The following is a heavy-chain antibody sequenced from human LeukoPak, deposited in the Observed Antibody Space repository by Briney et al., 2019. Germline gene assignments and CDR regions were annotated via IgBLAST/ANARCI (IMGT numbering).Heavy chain of an antibody. CDR3: AKSRTDFDY. Sequence: PGRSLRLSCAASGFSFSNYDMHWVRQAPGKGLEWVAVISYDGSNKYYADSVKGRFTISRDNSKNTLFLQMNSLRAADTAVYYCAKSRTDFDYWGQGTLVTVSS. CDR1: GFSFSNYD. J-gene: IGHJ4*02. CDR2: ISYDGSNK. V-gene: IGHV3-30*18. D-gene: IGHD2-2*01.